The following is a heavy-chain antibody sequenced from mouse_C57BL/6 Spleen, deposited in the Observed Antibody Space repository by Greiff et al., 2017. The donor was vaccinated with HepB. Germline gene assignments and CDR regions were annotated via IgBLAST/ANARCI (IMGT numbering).Heavy chain of an antibody. D-gene: IGHD2-1*01. V-gene: IGHV1-54*01. CDR2: INPGSGGT. J-gene: IGHJ4*01. CDR1: GYAFTNYL. Sequence: QVQLKQSGAELVRPGTSVKVSCKASGYAFTNYLIEWVKQRPGQGLEWIGVINPGSGGTNYNEKFKGKATLTADKYSSTAYMQLSSLTSEDSAVYVCARSAGNYPGDYWGQGTSVTVSS. CDR3: ARSAGNYPGDY.